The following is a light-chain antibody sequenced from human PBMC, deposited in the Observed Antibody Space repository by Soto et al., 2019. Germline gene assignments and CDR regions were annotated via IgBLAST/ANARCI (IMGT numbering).Light chain of an antibody. J-gene: IGKJ2*01. CDR1: QSVSSN. V-gene: IGKV3-15*01. Sequence: EIVMTQSPATLSVSPGEGATLSCRASQSVSSNLAWYQHKPGQAPRLLIYGASTRATGIPARFSGGGSGTEFALTISSLQSEDFAIYYCQQYDKWYTFVQGTKLEIK. CDR2: GAS. CDR3: QQYDKWYT.